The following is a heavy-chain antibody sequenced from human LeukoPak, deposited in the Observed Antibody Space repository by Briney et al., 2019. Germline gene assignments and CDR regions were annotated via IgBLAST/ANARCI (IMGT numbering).Heavy chain of an antibody. J-gene: IGHJ4*02. D-gene: IGHD6-19*01. CDR1: GGSISSYY. CDR3: ARGEAVAGFFSLDY. CDR2: IYYSGST. V-gene: IGHV4-59*01. Sequence: PSETPSLTCTVSGGSISSYYWSWIRQPPGKGLEWIGYIYYSGSTNYNPSLKSRVTISVDTSKNQFSLKLSSVTAADTAVYYCARGEAVAGFFSLDYWGQGTLVTVSS.